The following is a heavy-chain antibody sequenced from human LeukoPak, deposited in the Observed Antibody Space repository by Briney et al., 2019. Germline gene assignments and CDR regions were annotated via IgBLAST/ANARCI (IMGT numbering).Heavy chain of an antibody. D-gene: IGHD3-22*01. J-gene: IGHJ4*02. CDR3: AGTPIYYFDNSGYYN. CDR1: GGSISSGGYY. CDR2: IYTRGST. V-gene: IGHV4-61*02. Sequence: SSETLSLTCTVSGGSISSGGYYWSWIRQPAGKGLEWIGRIYTRGSTNYNPSLKSRVTISIDTSKNQFSLKLSSVTAADTAVYYCAGTPIYYFDNSGYYNWGQGTLVTVSS.